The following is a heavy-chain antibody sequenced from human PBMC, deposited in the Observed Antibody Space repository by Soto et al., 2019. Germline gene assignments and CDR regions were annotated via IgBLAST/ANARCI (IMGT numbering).Heavy chain of an antibody. D-gene: IGHD3-16*01. CDR1: GFTFSAYW. V-gene: IGHV3-7*05. J-gene: IGHJ6*02. Sequence: EVQLVESGGGLVQPGGSLRLSCEASGFTFSAYWMGWVRQAPGTGLQWVATIKTDGSVKYYVDSVTGRFTISRDNDKNSLYLQLNTLRAEDTGVYYCARPVRGSPEDVWGQGTTVTVSS. CDR2: IKTDGSVK. CDR3: ARPVRGSPEDV.